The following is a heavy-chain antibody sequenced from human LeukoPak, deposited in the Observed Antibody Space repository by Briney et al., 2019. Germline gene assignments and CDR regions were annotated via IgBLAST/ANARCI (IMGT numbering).Heavy chain of an antibody. D-gene: IGHD6-13*01. Sequence: ASVKVSCKASGYTFTGYYMHWVRQAPGQGLEWMGWINPNSGGTNYAQKFQGRVTMTRDTSISTAYMELSRLRSDDTAVYYCARDDYSSSWYYYYGMDVWGQGTTVTVSS. CDR1: GYTFTGYY. V-gene: IGHV1-2*02. J-gene: IGHJ6*02. CDR3: ARDDYSSSWYYYYGMDV. CDR2: INPNSGGT.